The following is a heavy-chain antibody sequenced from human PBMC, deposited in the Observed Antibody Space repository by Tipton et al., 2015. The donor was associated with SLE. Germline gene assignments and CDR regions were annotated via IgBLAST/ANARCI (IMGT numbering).Heavy chain of an antibody. CDR3: ARAQADIVATVRGSGAPGFDY. Sequence: RSLRLSCAASGFTFSSYGMHCVRQAPGKGLEWVAFIRYDGSNKYYADSVKGRFTISRDNSKNTLYLQMNSLRAEDTAVYYCARAQADIVATVRGSGAPGFDYWGQGTLVTVSS. CDR2: IRYDGSNK. V-gene: IGHV3-33*01. CDR1: GFTFSSYG. J-gene: IGHJ4*02. D-gene: IGHD5-12*01.